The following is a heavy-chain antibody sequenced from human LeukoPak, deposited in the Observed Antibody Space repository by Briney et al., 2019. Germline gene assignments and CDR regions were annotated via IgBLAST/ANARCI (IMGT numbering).Heavy chain of an antibody. Sequence: AGGSLRLSCAASGFTFNAYAMHWVRQAPGKGLEWVSGISCDSGSTLYADSVKGRFTISRDNAKNSLYLQMNSLRAEDTAFYYCEKGVGVASPIVDALNVWGQGTMVTVSS. V-gene: IGHV3-9*01. CDR2: ISCDSGST. CDR1: GFTFNAYA. D-gene: IGHD1-26*01. CDR3: EKGVGVASPIVDALNV. J-gene: IGHJ3*01.